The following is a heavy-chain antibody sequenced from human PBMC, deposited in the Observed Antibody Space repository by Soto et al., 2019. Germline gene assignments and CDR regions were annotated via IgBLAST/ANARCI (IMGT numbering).Heavy chain of an antibody. J-gene: IGHJ6*02. CDR1: GFTFSSYS. CDR2: ISSSSSTI. D-gene: IGHD4-17*01. Sequence: EVQLVESGGGLVQPGGSLRLSCAASGFTFSSYSMNWVRQAPGKGLEWVSYISSSSSTIYYADSVKGRFTISRDNAKNSLYLPMISLRDEDTAVYCCASGYGDSVGYYYYGMDVWGPGPTVTVSS. V-gene: IGHV3-48*02. CDR3: ASGYGDSVGYYYYGMDV.